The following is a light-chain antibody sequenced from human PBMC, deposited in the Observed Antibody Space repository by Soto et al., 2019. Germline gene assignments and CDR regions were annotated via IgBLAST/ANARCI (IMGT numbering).Light chain of an antibody. J-gene: IGKJ2*01. CDR1: QNISSY. CDR3: QQSYGTPHT. V-gene: IGKV1-39*01. CDR2: AAS. Sequence: DVQMTQSPSYLSASVGDRVTITCRASQNISSYLNWYQQKPGKAPKLLIYAASSLQSGVPSRFSGSGSGTDFTLTISSLQPEDVATYDCQQSYGTPHTFGQGTKLEIK.